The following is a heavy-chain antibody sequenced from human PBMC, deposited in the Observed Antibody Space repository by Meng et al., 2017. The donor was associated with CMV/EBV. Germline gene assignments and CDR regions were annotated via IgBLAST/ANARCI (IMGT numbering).Heavy chain of an antibody. J-gene: IGHJ4*02. CDR3: ARYCTNTGCYIYDY. CDR2: INQGGSEK. CDR1: GFTFSSYW. Sequence: GGSLRFSCTASGFTFSSYWMSWVRQAPGKGLEWVANINQGGSEKYYVDSVKGRFTMSRDNAKNSLYLQMSSLTAEDTAVYYCARYCTNTGCYIYDYWGQGTLVTVPQ. D-gene: IGHD2-2*02. V-gene: IGHV3-7*01.